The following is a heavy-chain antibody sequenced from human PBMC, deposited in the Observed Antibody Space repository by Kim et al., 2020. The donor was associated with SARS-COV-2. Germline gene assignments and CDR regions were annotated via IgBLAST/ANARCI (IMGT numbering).Heavy chain of an antibody. Sequence: TNYAQKLQGRVTMTTDTSTSTAYMELRSLRSDDTAVYYCARDMVRGPNDPWGQGTLVTVSS. D-gene: IGHD3-10*01. J-gene: IGHJ5*02. CDR2: T. V-gene: IGHV1-18*01. CDR3: ARDMVRGPNDP.